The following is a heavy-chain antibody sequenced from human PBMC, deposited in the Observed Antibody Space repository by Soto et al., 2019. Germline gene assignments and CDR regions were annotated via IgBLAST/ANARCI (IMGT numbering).Heavy chain of an antibody. J-gene: IGHJ6*02. D-gene: IGHD2-15*01. CDR2: IRSKGNSYAT. V-gene: IGHV3-73*01. CDR1: RVSLSGSA. CDR3: TITPAGVATILSPCYYYGSQV. Sequence: ELCLRLSCASSRVSLSGSAVHWVRQASGKGLASVGHIRSKGNSYATAYAASVKGRFTISRDDSKNTTYLQMNSLKTEDTAVYYCTITPAGVATILSPCYYYGSQVSGQGTTV.